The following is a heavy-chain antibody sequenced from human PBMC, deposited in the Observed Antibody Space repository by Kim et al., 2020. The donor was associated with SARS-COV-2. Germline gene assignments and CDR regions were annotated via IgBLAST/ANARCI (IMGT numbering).Heavy chain of an antibody. CDR3: ARDGSSSWYEY. CDR2: IKQDGSEK. Sequence: GGSLRLSCAASGFTFSSYWMSWVRQAPGKGLEWVANIKQDGSEKYYVDSVKGRFTISRDNDKNSLYLQMNSLSAEDTAVYYCARDGSSSWYEYWGQGTLVTVSS. D-gene: IGHD6-13*01. V-gene: IGHV3-7*03. J-gene: IGHJ4*02. CDR1: GFTFSSYW.